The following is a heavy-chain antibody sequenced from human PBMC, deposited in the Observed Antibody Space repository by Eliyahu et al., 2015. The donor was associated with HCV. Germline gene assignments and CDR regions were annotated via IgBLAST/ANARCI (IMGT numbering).Heavy chain of an antibody. V-gene: IGHV4-59*01. J-gene: IGHJ5*02. D-gene: IGHD6-19*01. CDR2: XHXSGST. CDR3: ASGGGGIAVAGTGGWFDP. CDR1: GSSITTYY. Sequence: QVQLQESGPGLVKPSEALSLTCTVSGSSITTYYWSXIRQPPGKGLXWIGYXHXSGSTNYNPPXKSRVTMSVDTSKNQFSLNLTSVTAADTAVYYCASGGGGIAVAGTGGWFDPWGQGTLVTVSS.